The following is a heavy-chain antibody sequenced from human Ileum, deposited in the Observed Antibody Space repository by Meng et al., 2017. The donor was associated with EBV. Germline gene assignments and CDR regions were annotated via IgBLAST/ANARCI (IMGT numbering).Heavy chain of an antibody. CDR3: ARDIRSWYFDL. D-gene: IGHD3-10*01. CDR2: IWYDGSNK. CDR1: KFTFKNYG. Sequence: VQLGDAGGGWVQPWRSPRLHCAASKFTFKNYGMHWVRQAPGKGLEWVAVIWYDGSNKYYADSVRGRFTVTRDNSKNTLYLQMDSLRAEDTAVYYCARDIRSWYFDLWGRGTLVTVSS. V-gene: IGHV3-33*01. J-gene: IGHJ2*01.